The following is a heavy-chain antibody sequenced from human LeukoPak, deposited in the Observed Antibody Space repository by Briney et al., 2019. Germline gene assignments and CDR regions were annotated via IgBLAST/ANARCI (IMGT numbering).Heavy chain of an antibody. D-gene: IGHD2-2*01. Sequence: GGSLRLSCAASGITFSSYSMNWVRQAPGKGLEWVSSISSSSSYIYYADSVKGRFTISRDNAKNSLYLQMNSLRAEDTAVYYCARDHLYLRRGLDYWGQGTLVTVSS. CDR2: ISSSSSYI. CDR3: ARDHLYLRRGLDY. CDR1: GITFSSYS. J-gene: IGHJ4*02. V-gene: IGHV3-21*01.